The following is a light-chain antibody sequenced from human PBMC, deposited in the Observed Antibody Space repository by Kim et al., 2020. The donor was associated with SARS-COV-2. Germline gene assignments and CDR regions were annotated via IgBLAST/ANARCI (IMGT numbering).Light chain of an antibody. Sequence: SSELTQDPAVSVALGQTVRITCQGDSLRKYYATWYQQKPGQAPVLLISGKNNRPSGIPDRFSGSITGNTASLTIAGAQAEDEADYYCNSRDTSHFVIFGGGTQLTVL. CDR1: SLRKYY. CDR2: GKN. CDR3: NSRDTSHFVI. V-gene: IGLV3-19*01. J-gene: IGLJ2*01.